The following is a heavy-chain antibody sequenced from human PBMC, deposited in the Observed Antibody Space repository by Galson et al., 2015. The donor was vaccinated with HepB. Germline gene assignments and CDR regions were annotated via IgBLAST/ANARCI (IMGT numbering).Heavy chain of an antibody. CDR1: GYSFTTYW. J-gene: IGHJ3*02. CDR3: ARPKTGDDAFDI. D-gene: IGHD7-27*01. V-gene: IGHV5-51*01. Sequence: QSGAEVKKPGGSLKISCKGSGYSFTTYWIGWVRQMPGKGLEWMGIIYPGDSETRYSPSFQGQVTISADKSISTTYLQWSSLKPSDTAMYYCARPKTGDDAFDIWGQGTMVTVSS. CDR2: IYPGDSET.